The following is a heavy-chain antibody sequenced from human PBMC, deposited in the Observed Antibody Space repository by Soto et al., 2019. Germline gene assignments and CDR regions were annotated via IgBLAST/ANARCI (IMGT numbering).Heavy chain of an antibody. V-gene: IGHV5-51*01. J-gene: IGHJ5*02. CDR1: GYSFPNYC. Sequence: GESLKISCTGSGYSFPNYCIAWVLLMPGKGLEWMGIIYPGDSDTRYSPSLQGQVTISADKSISTAYLQWSSLKASETAMYYCERKDSNYPYNWFDPWGKGTLVTVSS. CDR3: ERKDSNYPYNWFDP. CDR2: IYPGDSDT. D-gene: IGHD4-4*01.